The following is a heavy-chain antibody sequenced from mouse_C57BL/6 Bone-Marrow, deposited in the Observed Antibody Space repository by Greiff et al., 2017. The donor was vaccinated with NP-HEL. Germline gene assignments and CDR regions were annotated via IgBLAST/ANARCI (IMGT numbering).Heavy chain of an antibody. V-gene: IGHV1-26*01. CDR3: ARGGGNCAWFAY. D-gene: IGHD2-1*01. J-gene: IGHJ3*01. CDR1: GYTFTDYY. Sequence: VQLQQSGPELVKPGASVKISCKASGYTFTDYYMNWVKQSHGKSLEWIGDINPNNGGTSYNQKFKGKATLTVDKYSSTAYMELRSLTSEDSAVYYCARGGGNCAWFAYWGQGTLVTVSA. CDR2: INPNNGGT.